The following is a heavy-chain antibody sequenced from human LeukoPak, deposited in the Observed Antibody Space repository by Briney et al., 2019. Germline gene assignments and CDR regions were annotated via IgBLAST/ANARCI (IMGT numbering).Heavy chain of an antibody. V-gene: IGHV4-4*07. J-gene: IGHJ5*02. Sequence: PSETLSLTCTVSGGSISSYYWSWIRQPAGKGLEWIGRIYTSGSTNYNPSLKSRVTTSVDTSKNQFSLKLSSVTAADTAVYYCARERRGYCSSTSCYTIWFDPWGQGTLVTVSS. CDR1: GGSISSYY. D-gene: IGHD2-2*02. CDR2: IYTSGST. CDR3: ARERRGYCSSTSCYTIWFDP.